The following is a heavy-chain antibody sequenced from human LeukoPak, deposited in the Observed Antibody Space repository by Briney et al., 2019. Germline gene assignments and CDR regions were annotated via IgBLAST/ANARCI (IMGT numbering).Heavy chain of an antibody. J-gene: IGHJ4*02. D-gene: IGHD6-19*01. V-gene: IGHV4-38-2*02. CDR1: GYSISSGYY. CDR3: ARVPILGSWLYYFDY. CDR2: TYHSGST. Sequence: PSETLSLTCTVSGYSISSGYYWGWIRQPPGKGLEWIGSTYHSGSTYYNPSLKSRVTISVDTSKNQFSLKLSSVTAADTAVYYCARVPILGSWLYYFDYWGQGTLVTVSS.